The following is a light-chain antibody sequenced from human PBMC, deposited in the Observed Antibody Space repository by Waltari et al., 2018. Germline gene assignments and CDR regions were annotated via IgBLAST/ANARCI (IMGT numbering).Light chain of an antibody. V-gene: IGKV3-11*01. Sequence: EVVLTQSPVTLSLSPGERATLSCRASQSVGKFLAWYQKKPGQAPRLLIYDASNRATGIPVTFSGSGSGTDFTLTISSVQPEDFALYFCQQRSDWPLTFGGGTRVEIK. CDR1: QSVGKF. CDR2: DAS. J-gene: IGKJ4*01. CDR3: QQRSDWPLT.